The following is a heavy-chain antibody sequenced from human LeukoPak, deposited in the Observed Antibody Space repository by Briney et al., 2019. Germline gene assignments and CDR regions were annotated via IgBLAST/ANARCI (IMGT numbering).Heavy chain of an antibody. D-gene: IGHD2-15*01. V-gene: IGHV1-69*01. CDR2: IIPIFGTA. CDR1: GGTFSSYA. J-gene: IGHJ5*02. CDR3: ASSSATDRWFDP. Sequence: ASVKVSCKASGGTFSSYAISWVRQAPGQGLEWMGGIIPIFGTANYAQKFQGRVTITADESTSTAYMELSSLRSEDTAVYYCASSSATDRWFDPWGQGTLVTVSS.